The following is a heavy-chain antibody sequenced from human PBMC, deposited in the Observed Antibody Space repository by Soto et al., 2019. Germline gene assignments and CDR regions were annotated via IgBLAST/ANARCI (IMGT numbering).Heavy chain of an antibody. CDR2: ISAYDGNT. V-gene: IGHV1-18*01. Sequence: QVQVVQSGAEVKKPGASVKVSCKASGYTFTNYDISWVRQAPGQGLEWMGWISAYDGNTKYAQKFQGRVTMTTDTSTTTGYMELRSPRSDDTAVYYCASVDSSGGSSWFDPWGQGTLVTVSS. D-gene: IGHD6-19*01. CDR1: GYTFTNYD. J-gene: IGHJ5*02. CDR3: ASVDSSGGSSWFDP.